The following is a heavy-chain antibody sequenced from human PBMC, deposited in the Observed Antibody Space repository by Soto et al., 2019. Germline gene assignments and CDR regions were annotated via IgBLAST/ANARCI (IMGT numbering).Heavy chain of an antibody. CDR3: ARGYFGGGGCYLRRDAIDV. CDR2: INPSSSHI. CDR1: GFTFSTYH. D-gene: IGHD2-15*01. V-gene: IGHV3-21*01. Sequence: EVQLVESGGGLVMPGGSLRLSCAASGFTFSTYHMNWVRQAPGKGLEWVSSINPSSSHIYYADSVRGRFTISRDNSKNSMDLQMNSLRTEDAAVYYCARGYFGGGGCYLRRDAIDVWGQGTMVTVSS. J-gene: IGHJ3*01.